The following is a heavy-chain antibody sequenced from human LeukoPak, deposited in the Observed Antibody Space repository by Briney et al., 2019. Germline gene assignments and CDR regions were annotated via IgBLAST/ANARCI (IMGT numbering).Heavy chain of an antibody. CDR2: INIDGSST. D-gene: IGHD3-16*01. V-gene: IGHV3-74*01. CDR3: ARAAYTAASDY. CDR1: GFIFSSYW. Sequence: GGSLRLSCAASGFIFSSYWLHWVRQAPGTGLVWVSRINIDGSSTIYADSVKGRFAISRDNAKNTLYLQMNSLRAEDTAVYYCARAAYTAASDYWGQGTLVTVSS. J-gene: IGHJ4*02.